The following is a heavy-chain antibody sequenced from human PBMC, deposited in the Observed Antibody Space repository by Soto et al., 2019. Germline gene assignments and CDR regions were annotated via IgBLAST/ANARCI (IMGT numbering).Heavy chain of an antibody. D-gene: IGHD5-12*01. CDR2: IIPIFGTA. J-gene: IGHJ5*02. V-gene: IGHV1-69*13. CDR1: GGTFSSYA. Sequence: SVKVSCKASGGTFSSYAISWVRQAPGQGLEWMGGIIPIFGTANYAQKFQGRVTITADESTSTAYMELSSLRSEDTAVYYCARVDGYNYGNWFDPWGQGTLVTAPQ. CDR3: ARVDGYNYGNWFDP.